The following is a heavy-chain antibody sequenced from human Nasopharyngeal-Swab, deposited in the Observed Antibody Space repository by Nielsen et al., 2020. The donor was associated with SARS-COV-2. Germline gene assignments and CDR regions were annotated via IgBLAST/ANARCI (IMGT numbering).Heavy chain of an antibody. V-gene: IGHV3-23*01. CDR2: ISGSGGST. CDR1: GFTFSSYA. D-gene: IGHD3-22*01. Sequence: GGPLRLSCAASGFTFSSYAMSWVRQAPGKGLEWVSAISGSGGSTYYADSVKGRFTISRDNSKNTLYLQMNSLRDEDTAVYYCARGGYYDNWFDPWGQGTLVTVSS. J-gene: IGHJ5*02. CDR3: ARGGYYDNWFDP.